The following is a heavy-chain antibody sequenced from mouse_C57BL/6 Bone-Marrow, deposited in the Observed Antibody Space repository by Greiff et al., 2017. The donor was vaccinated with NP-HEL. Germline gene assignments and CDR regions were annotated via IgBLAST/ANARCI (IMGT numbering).Heavy chain of an antibody. CDR1: GYTFTSYG. V-gene: IGHV1-81*01. Sequence: QVQLQHSGAELARPGASVKLSCKASGYTFTSYGISWVKQRTGQGLEWIGEIYPRSGNTYYNEKFKGKATLTADKSSSTAYMELRSLTSEDSAVYFCARGGYYGSSDYFDYWGQGTTLTVSS. J-gene: IGHJ2*01. D-gene: IGHD1-1*01. CDR2: IYPRSGNT. CDR3: ARGGYYGSSDYFDY.